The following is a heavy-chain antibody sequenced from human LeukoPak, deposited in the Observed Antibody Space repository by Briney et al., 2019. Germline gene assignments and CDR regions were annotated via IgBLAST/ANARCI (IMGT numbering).Heavy chain of an antibody. Sequence: GGSLRLSCAASGFTFSSYWMHWVRRAPGKGLVWVSRINTDGSSTSYADSVKGRFTISRDNAKNTLYLQMNSLRAEDTAVYYCARTIVPAAPFDYWGQGTLVTVSS. CDR2: INTDGSST. J-gene: IGHJ4*02. V-gene: IGHV3-74*01. CDR3: ARTIVPAAPFDY. D-gene: IGHD2-2*01. CDR1: GFTFSSYW.